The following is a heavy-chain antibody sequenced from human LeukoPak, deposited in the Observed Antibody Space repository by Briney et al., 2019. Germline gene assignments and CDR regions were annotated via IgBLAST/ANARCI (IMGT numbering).Heavy chain of an antibody. V-gene: IGHV3-21*01. CDR1: GFTFSSYS. J-gene: IGHJ4*02. CDR2: ISSSSGYI. Sequence: GGSLRLSCAASGFTFSSYSMNWVRQAPGKGLEWVSSISSSSGYIYYADSVKGRFTISRDNAKNSLYLQMNSLRAEDTAVYYCARDYGSGTYYFDYWGQGTLVTVSS. D-gene: IGHD3-10*01. CDR3: ARDYGSGTYYFDY.